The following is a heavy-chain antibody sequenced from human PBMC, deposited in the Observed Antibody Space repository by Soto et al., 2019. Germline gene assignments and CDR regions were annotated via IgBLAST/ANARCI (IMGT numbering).Heavy chain of an antibody. CDR3: ARRDTSSWYYFDY. Sequence: PSETLSLTCTVSGASISSYYWGWIRQPPGKGLEWIGYIYYGGSSNYNPSLKSRVTMSVDTSKKQFSLKVSSVTAADTALYYCARRDTSSWYYFDYWGQGTLVTVSS. V-gene: IGHV4-59*08. CDR2: IYYGGSS. J-gene: IGHJ4*02. CDR1: GASISSYY. D-gene: IGHD6-13*01.